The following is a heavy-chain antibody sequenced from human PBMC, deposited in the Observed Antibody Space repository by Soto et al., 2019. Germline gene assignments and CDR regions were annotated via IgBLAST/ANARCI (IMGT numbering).Heavy chain of an antibody. CDR2: IYYSGTT. D-gene: IGHD3-10*01. CDR1: GGSVSSSSYY. CDR3: ARSLFGSGSYAYYFDY. J-gene: IGHJ4*02. V-gene: IGHV4-39*01. Sequence: SETLSLTCTVSGGSVSSSSYYWGWIRQPPGKGLEWIGSIYYSGTTNYNPSLKSRVTISVDTSKNQFSLKLSSVTAADTAVYYCARSLFGSGSYAYYFDYWGQGSLVTVSS.